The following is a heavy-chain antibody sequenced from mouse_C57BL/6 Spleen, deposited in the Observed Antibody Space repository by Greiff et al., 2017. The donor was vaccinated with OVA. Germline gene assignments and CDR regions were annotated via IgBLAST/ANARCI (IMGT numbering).Heavy chain of an antibody. V-gene: IGHV1-64*01. CDR3: ARRGDYDDAWFAY. CDR2: IHPNSGST. J-gene: IGHJ3*01. CDR1: GYTFTSYW. Sequence: VQLQEPGAELVKPGASVKLSCKASGYTFTSYWMHWVKQRPGQGLEWIGMIHPNSGSTNYNEKFKSKATLTVDKSSSTAYMQLSSLTSEDSAVYYCARRGDYDDAWFAYWGQGTLVTVSA. D-gene: IGHD2-4*01.